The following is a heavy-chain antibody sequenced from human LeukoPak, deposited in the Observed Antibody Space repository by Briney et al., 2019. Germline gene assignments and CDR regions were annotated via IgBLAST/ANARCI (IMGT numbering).Heavy chain of an antibody. Sequence: PGGSLRLSCAASGFTFSSYGMHWVRQAPGKGLEWVAVISYDGSNKYYADSVKGRFTISRDNSKNTLYLQMNSLRAEDTAVYYCAKVLVLARYDSSGIDYWGQGTLVTVSS. CDR2: ISYDGSNK. D-gene: IGHD3-22*01. CDR1: GFTFSSYG. J-gene: IGHJ4*02. V-gene: IGHV3-30*18. CDR3: AKVLVLARYDSSGIDY.